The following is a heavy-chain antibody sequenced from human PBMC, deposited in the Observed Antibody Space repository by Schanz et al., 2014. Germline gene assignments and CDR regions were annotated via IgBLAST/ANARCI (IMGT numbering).Heavy chain of an antibody. D-gene: IGHD3-10*01. CDR3: ARGGYGSGSYREFDY. CDR2: ISYSGVT. V-gene: IGHV4-31*03. Sequence: QVQLQESGPGLVKPSQTLSLTCTVSGDSISSGGYYWSWIRQHPGKGLEWIGYISYSGVTYYNPSLKSRVTISVNTSNNQFSLKLTSVTAADTAVYYCARGGYGSGSYREFDYWGQGTLVTVSS. J-gene: IGHJ4*02. CDR1: GDSISSGGYY.